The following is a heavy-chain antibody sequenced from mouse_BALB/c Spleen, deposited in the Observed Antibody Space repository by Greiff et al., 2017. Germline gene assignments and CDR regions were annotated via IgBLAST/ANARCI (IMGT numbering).Heavy chain of an antibody. J-gene: IGHJ3*01. Sequence: VKLQQSGAELVRPGSSVKISCKASGYAFSSYWMNWVKQRPGQGLEWIGQIYPGDGDTNYNGKFKGKATLTADKSSSTAYMQLSSLTSEDSAVYFCAREGTTVVPFAYWGQGTLVTVSA. D-gene: IGHD1-1*01. CDR3: AREGTTVVPFAY. CDR2: IYPGDGDT. V-gene: IGHV1-80*01. CDR1: GYAFSSYW.